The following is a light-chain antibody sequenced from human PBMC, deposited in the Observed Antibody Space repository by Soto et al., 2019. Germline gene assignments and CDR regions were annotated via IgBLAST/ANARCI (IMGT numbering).Light chain of an antibody. V-gene: IGLV2-14*01. CDR3: SSYTSSSTLEV. CDR2: DVT. Sequence: QSVLAHPASVSGSPGQSITISCTGTSSDVGGYNYVSWYQQYPGKAPKLMIYDVTNRPSGVSNRFSGSKSGNTASLSISGLQAEDEAEYYCSSYTSSSTLEVFGTGTKVTVL. J-gene: IGLJ1*01. CDR1: SSDVGGYNY.